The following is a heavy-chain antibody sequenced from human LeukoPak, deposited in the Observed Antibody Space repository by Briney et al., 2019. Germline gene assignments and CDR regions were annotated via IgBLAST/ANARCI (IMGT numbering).Heavy chain of an antibody. D-gene: IGHD1-26*01. CDR1: GYTFTSYY. CDR2: INPNSGDT. J-gene: IGHJ4*02. V-gene: IGHV1-2*02. Sequence: ASVKVSCKASGYTFTSYYLHWLRQAPGQGLEWTGWINPNSGDTHYAQNFQGRVTLTRGTSSSTVYMELRRLRSDDTAVYYCARDLTTYSPDVVYWGQGTLVTVSS. CDR3: ARDLTTYSPDVVY.